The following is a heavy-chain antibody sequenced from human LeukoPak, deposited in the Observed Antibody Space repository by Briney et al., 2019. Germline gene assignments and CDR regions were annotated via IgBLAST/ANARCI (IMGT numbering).Heavy chain of an antibody. CDR3: AREGEYSGYVGLFDY. Sequence: ASVTVSCKASGYTFSVYYMHWVRQAPGQGLEWMGWINPNSGGTNYAQKFQGRVTMTRDASINTAYMELSSLRSDDTAVYYCAREGEYSGYVGLFDYWGQGTLVTVSS. CDR1: GYTFSVYY. J-gene: IGHJ4*02. V-gene: IGHV1-2*02. D-gene: IGHD5-12*01. CDR2: INPNSGGT.